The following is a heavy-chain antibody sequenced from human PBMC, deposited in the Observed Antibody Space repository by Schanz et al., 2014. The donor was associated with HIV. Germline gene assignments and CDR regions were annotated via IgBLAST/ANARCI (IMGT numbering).Heavy chain of an antibody. V-gene: IGHV3-30*04. CDR1: GFTFSSYA. J-gene: IGHJ4*02. Sequence: QVQLVESGGGVVQPGRSLRLSCAASGFTFSSYAMHWVRQAPGKGLEWVAVIWYDGSNKYYADSVKGRFTISRDNSKNSLYLQMNSLRAEDTAVYHCAARYCSGAKCYSLDYWGQGTLVTVSS. CDR2: IWYDGSNK. CDR3: AARYCSGAKCYSLDY. D-gene: IGHD2-15*01.